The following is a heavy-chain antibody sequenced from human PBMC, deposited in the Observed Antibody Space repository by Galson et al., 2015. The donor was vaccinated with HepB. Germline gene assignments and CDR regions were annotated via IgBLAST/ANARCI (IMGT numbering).Heavy chain of an antibody. J-gene: IGHJ1*01. Sequence: SVKVSCKASGYTFTSYAMHWVRQAPGQRLEWMGWINAGDGNTKYSQKFQGRVTITRDTSASTAYMELSSLRSEDTAVYYCARDRYYYDSSGVGTAEYFHHWGQGTLVTVSS. CDR1: GYTFTSYA. V-gene: IGHV1-3*01. CDR3: ARDRYYYDSSGVGTAEYFHH. D-gene: IGHD3-22*01. CDR2: INAGDGNT.